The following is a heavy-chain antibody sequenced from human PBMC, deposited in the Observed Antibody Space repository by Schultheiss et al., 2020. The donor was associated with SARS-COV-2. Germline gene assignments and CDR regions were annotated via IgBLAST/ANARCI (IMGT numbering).Heavy chain of an antibody. V-gene: IGHV1-46*01. D-gene: IGHD3-10*01. CDR1: RYTFTSYY. Sequence: ASVKVSCKASRYTFTSYYMHWVRQAPGQGLEWMGIINPSGGSTSYAQKFQGRVTMTRDTSTSTVYMELSSLRSEDTAVYYCARSPMVRGVILYDYYYYGMDVWGQGTTVTVSS. CDR3: ARSPMVRGVILYDYYYYGMDV. J-gene: IGHJ6*02. CDR2: INPSGGST.